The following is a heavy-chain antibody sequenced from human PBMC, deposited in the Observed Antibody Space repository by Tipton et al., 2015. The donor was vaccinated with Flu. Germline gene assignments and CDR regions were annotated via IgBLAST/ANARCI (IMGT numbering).Heavy chain of an antibody. CDR3: ASRIAAAGREY. D-gene: IGHD6-13*01. V-gene: IGHV4-34*01. CDR2: INHSGST. Sequence: TLSLTCAVYGGSFSGYYWSWIRQPPGKGLEWIGEINHSGSTNYNPSLKSRVTISVDTSKNQFSLKLSSVTAADTAVYYCASRIAAAGREYWGQGTLVTVSS. CDR1: GGSFSGYY. J-gene: IGHJ4*02.